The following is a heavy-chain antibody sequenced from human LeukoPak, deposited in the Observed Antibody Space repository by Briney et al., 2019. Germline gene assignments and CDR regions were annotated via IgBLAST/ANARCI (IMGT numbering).Heavy chain of an antibody. CDR1: GYTLSELS. V-gene: IGHV1-24*01. CDR3: STGVIAVAGKVFDF. Sequence: GASVKVSCKVSGYTLSELSMHWVRQAPGEGLEWMGGFDPGDGETVYAQKSQGRVTMTVKTSTDTAYMELSSLRSEDTAVYYCSTGVIAVAGKVFDFWGQGTLVTVSS. D-gene: IGHD6-19*01. CDR2: FDPGDGET. J-gene: IGHJ4*02.